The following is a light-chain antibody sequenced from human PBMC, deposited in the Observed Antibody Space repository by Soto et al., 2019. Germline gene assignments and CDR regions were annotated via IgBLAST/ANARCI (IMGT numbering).Light chain of an antibody. CDR1: SSDVGGYNY. Sequence: QSALTQPRSVSGSPGQSVTISCSGTSSDVGGYNYVSWYQQYPGTAPKLMIYDVSMRPSGVPYRFSGSKSGNTASLTISGLQAEDEADYYCCSYAGSYTFYVFGSGTQLTVL. J-gene: IGLJ7*01. CDR3: CSYAGSYTFYV. V-gene: IGLV2-11*01. CDR2: DVS.